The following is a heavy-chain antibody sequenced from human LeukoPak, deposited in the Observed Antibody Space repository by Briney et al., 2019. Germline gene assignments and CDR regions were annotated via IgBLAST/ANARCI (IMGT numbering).Heavy chain of an antibody. CDR3: ARGKWELLSHYWCFDL. V-gene: IGHV6-1*01. CDR1: GDSVSSNSAA. D-gene: IGHD1-26*01. Sequence: SQTLSPTCAISGDSVSSNSAAWNWIRQSPSRGLEWLGRTYYRSKWYNDYAVSVKSRITINPDTSKNQFSLQLNSVTPEDTAVYYCARGKWELLSHYWCFDLWGRGTLVTVSS. CDR2: TYYRSKWYN. J-gene: IGHJ2*01.